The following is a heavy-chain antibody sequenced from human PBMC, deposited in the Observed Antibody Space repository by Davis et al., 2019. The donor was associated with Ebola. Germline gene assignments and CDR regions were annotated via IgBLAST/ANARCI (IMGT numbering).Heavy chain of an antibody. V-gene: IGHV4-39*01. D-gene: IGHD3-16*01. CDR3: GGDLDY. Sequence: GSLRLSCTVSGDSIGSSSYYWGWIRQPPGKGLEWIGSIYYSGSTYYNPSLKSRVTISVDTSKNQFSLKLSSVTAADTAVYYCGGDLDYWGQGTLITVSS. CDR2: IYYSGST. CDR1: GDSIGSSSYY. J-gene: IGHJ4*02.